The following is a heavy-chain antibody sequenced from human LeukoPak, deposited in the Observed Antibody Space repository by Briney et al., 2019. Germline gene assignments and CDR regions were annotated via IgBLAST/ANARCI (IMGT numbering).Heavy chain of an antibody. CDR2: IYYSGST. D-gene: IGHD2-15*01. J-gene: IGHJ5*02. V-gene: IGHV4-59*01. CDR1: GGSISSYY. CDR3: ARGDEIFCSGGSCYSRWFDP. Sequence: SETLYLTCTVSGGSISSYYWSWIRQPPGKGLEWIGYIYYSGSTNYNPSLKSRVTISVDTSKNQFSLKLSSVTAADTAVYYCARGDEIFCSGGSCYSRWFDPWGQGTLVTVSS.